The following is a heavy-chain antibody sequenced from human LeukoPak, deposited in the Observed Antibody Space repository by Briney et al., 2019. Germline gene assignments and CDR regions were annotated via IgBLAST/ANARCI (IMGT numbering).Heavy chain of an antibody. CDR1: VVSINSHY. CDR2: IYGRVRT. J-gene: IGHJ4*02. CDR3: VVSPNQDFFDY. V-gene: IGHV4-4*09. Sequence: SETLSLTCTVSVVSINSHYLNCIRQPPGKGREWIGHIYGRVRTNYNPSLKSRVTMSVDTSKTQFSLNLHSLTAADTAVYYCVVSPNQDFFDYWGQGPLVTVPS.